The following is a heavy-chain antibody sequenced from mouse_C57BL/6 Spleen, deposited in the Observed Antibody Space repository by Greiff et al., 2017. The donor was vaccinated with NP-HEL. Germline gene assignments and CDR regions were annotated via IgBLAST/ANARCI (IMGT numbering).Heavy chain of an antibody. J-gene: IGHJ3*01. CDR1: GYTFTSYW. Sequence: QVQLQQPGAELVMPGASVKLSCKASGYTFTSYWMHWVKQRPGQGLEWIGEIDPSDSYTNYNQKFKGKSTLTVDKSSSTAYMQLSSLTSEDSAVYYCARRRYSNYVEGAWFAYWGQGTLVTVSA. CDR3: ARRRYSNYVEGAWFAY. D-gene: IGHD2-5*01. V-gene: IGHV1-69*01. CDR2: IDPSDSYT.